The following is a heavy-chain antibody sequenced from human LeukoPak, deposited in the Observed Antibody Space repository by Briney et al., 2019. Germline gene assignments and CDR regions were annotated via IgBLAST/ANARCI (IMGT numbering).Heavy chain of an antibody. D-gene: IGHD7-27*01. CDR1: GDSISSYY. CDR2: IFHSGST. Sequence: SETLSLTCTVSGDSISSYYWSWIRQPPRKGLEWIGYIFHSGSTNNNPSLKSRVTISVDTSKKQFSLKLSTVTAADTAVYYWARGNWGTFLDSWGQGTLVTVSS. V-gene: IGHV4-59*01. CDR3: ARGNWGTFLDS. J-gene: IGHJ4*02.